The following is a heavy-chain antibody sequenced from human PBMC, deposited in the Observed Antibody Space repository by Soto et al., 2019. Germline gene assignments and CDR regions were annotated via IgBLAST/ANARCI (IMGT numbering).Heavy chain of an antibody. CDR3: ARGLVSCSGGSCYLYYFDY. J-gene: IGHJ4*02. CDR2: IYYSGST. CDR1: GGSISSYY. D-gene: IGHD2-15*01. V-gene: IGHV4-59*01. Sequence: QVQLQESGPGLVKPSETLSLTCTVSGGSISSYYWSWIRQPPGKGLEWIGYIYYSGSTNYNPSLKSRVTISVDTSKNQFSLKLSSVTAADTAVYYCARGLVSCSGGSCYLYYFDYWGQGTLVTVSS.